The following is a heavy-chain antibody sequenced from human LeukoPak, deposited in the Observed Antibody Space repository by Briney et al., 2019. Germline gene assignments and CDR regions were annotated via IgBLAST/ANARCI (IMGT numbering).Heavy chain of an antibody. V-gene: IGHV3-23*01. CDR2: ISGSGGST. Sequence: AGGSLRLSCAASGFTFSSYAMSWVRQAPGKGLEWVSAISGSGGSTYYADSVKGRFTISRDNSKNTLYLQMNSLRAEDTAVYYCARNPLLGIAAAGSVDYWGQGTLVTVSS. J-gene: IGHJ4*02. CDR1: GFTFSSYA. D-gene: IGHD6-13*01. CDR3: ARNPLLGIAAAGSVDY.